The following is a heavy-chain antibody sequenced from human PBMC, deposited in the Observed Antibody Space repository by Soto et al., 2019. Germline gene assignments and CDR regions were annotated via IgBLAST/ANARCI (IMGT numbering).Heavy chain of an antibody. CDR3: AREPFYSGSYPTQVDY. V-gene: IGHV1-18*01. CDR2: ISAYNGNT. CDR1: GYNFTSYG. J-gene: IGHJ4*02. Sequence: QVQLVQSGAEVKKPGASVKVSCKASGYNFTSYGISWVRQAPGQGLEWMGWISAYNGNTNNAQKLQGRVTMTTDTATSTAYMELRSLRSDDTAVYYCAREPFYSGSYPTQVDYWGQGTLVTVSS. D-gene: IGHD1-26*01.